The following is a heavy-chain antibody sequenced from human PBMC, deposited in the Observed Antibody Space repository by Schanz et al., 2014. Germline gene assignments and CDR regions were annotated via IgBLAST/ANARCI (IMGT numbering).Heavy chain of an antibody. D-gene: IGHD4-4*01. CDR1: GFSISFHW. Sequence: EVQLVESGGCLVEPGGSLRLSCAASGFSISFHWMSWVRQAPGKGPEWISHIRADGRMTNYAASVEGRFTISRDVAKNTLYLQMFSLRAEDMGVYYCAGGKTTGLAYWGQGTQVAVSS. V-gene: IGHV3-74*02. J-gene: IGHJ4*02. CDR3: AGGKTTGLAY. CDR2: IRADGRMT.